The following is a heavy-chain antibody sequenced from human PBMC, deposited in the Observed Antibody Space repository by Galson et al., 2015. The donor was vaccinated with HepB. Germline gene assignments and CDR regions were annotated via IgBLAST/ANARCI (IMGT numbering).Heavy chain of an antibody. V-gene: IGHV1-18*01. D-gene: IGHD1-26*01. Sequence: SVKVSCKASGYTFTSYGISWVRQAPGQGLEWMGWISAYNGNTNYAQKLQGRVTMTTDTSTSTAYMELRSLRSDDTAVYYCAREGGGIVGARKDGYYYYYGMDVWGQGTTVTVSS. CDR3: AREGGGIVGARKDGYYYYYGMDV. CDR2: ISAYNGNT. CDR1: GYTFTSYG. J-gene: IGHJ6*02.